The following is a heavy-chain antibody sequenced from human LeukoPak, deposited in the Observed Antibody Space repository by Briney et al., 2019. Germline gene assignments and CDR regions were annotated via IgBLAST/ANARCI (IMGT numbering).Heavy chain of an antibody. V-gene: IGHV3-15*01. Sequence: GGSLRLSCEASGFTVSSTFMSWVRQAPGKGLEWVGRIKSKTDGGTTDYAAPVKGRFTISRDVSKTTLYLQMNSLKTEDSAVYYCTSADYSSGRYYFDYWGQGTLVTVSS. CDR1: GFTVSSTF. J-gene: IGHJ4*02. CDR2: IKSKTDGGTT. D-gene: IGHD6-19*01. CDR3: TSADYSSGRYYFDY.